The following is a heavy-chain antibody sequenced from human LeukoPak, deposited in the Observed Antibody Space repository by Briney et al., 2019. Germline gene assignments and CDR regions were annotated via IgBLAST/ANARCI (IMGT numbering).Heavy chain of an antibody. CDR3: AKETSITMVRGVIITMAPFDY. CDR2: ISGSGGST. Sequence: GGSLRLSCAASGFTFSSNWMTWVRQAPGKGLEWVSAISGSGGSTYYADSVKGRFTISRDNSKNTLYLQMNSLRAEDTAVYYCAKETSITMVRGVIITMAPFDYWGQGTLVTVSS. V-gene: IGHV3-23*01. D-gene: IGHD3-10*01. CDR1: GFTFSSNW. J-gene: IGHJ4*02.